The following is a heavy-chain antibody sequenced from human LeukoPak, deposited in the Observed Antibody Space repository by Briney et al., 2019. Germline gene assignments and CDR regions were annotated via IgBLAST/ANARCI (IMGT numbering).Heavy chain of an antibody. Sequence: GGSLRLSCAASGVTFSSYEMNWVRQAPGKGLEGGSYISSSGSTIYYADSVKGRFTISRDNAKNSLYLQMNSLRAEDTAVYYCARDPSYGDYADYWGQGTLVTVSS. J-gene: IGHJ4*02. CDR3: ARDPSYGDYADY. CDR2: ISSSGSTI. CDR1: GVTFSSYE. D-gene: IGHD4-17*01. V-gene: IGHV3-48*03.